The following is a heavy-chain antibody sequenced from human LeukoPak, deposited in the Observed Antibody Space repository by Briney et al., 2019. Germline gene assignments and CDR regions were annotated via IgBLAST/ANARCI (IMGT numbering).Heavy chain of an antibody. CDR2: ISGGGDIL. D-gene: IGHD3-9*01. V-gene: IGHV3-48*03. CDR3: ARVVGGYDVFTGTSSYFYGMDV. J-gene: IGHJ6*04. CDR1: GFTFNTYE. Sequence: GGSLRLFCAASGFTFNTYEMNWVRQARGKGLEWVSYISGGGDILYYADSVKGRFTISRDNAKNSLYLQLNSLRAEDTALYYCARVVGGYDVFTGTSSYFYGMDVWGKGTTVTVSS.